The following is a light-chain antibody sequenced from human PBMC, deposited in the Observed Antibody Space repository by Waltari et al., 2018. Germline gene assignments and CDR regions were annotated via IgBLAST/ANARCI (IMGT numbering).Light chain of an antibody. J-gene: IGLJ7*01. CDR1: SSDIGDYKY. CDR3: CSYVGASTSVL. V-gene: IGLV2-11*01. CDR2: EVN. Sequence: QAVLTQPPSVSGSPGQSVTISCSGASSDIGDYKYISWYQQLPGTAPQLILYEVNQPPAGVSPRVSGSKYANAASLTIAGRQADDEADYYCCSYVGASTSVLFGGGTRLTGL.